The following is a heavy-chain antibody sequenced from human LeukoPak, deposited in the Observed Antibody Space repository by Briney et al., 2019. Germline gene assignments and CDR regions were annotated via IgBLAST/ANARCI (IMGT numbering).Heavy chain of an antibody. CDR3: AKLRGDGYNSFDY. V-gene: IGHV3-23*01. CDR2: ISGSGVST. Sequence: GGSLRLXCAASGFTFRSYAMTWVRQAPGKGLEWVSSISGSGVSTYYADSVKGRFTISRDNSKNTLYLQMNSLRAEDTAVYYCAKLRGDGYNSFDYWGQGTLVTVSS. CDR1: GFTFRSYA. J-gene: IGHJ4*02. D-gene: IGHD5-24*01.